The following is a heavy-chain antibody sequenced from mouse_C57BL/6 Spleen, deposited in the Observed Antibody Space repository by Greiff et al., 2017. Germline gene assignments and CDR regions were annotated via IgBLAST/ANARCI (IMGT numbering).Heavy chain of an antibody. Sequence: DVQLQQSGPGLVKPSPSLSLTCSVTGYSFTSGYYWNWIRQFPGNQLEWMGYISYDGSTNYNPSLKNRISITRDTSKNQFFLELHSVTTEDTATYYCARELDYSRSYGYWGKGTLVTVSA. J-gene: IGHJ3*01. CDR1: GYSFTSGYY. CDR2: ISYDGST. D-gene: IGHD1-1*01. V-gene: IGHV3-6*01. CDR3: ARELDYSRSYGY.